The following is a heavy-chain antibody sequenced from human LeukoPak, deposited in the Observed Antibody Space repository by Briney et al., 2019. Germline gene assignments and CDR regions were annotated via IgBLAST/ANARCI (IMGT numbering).Heavy chain of an antibody. CDR3: ARGRGSGSYYRGHYFDY. Sequence: PSETLSLTCTVSGGSINSGSYYWRWIRQPAGKGLEWIGRIYTSWSTNYNPSLKSRITIEVDSSKNPFSLKVNSVTAADTAVYFCARGRGSGSYYRGHYFDYWGQGTLVTVSS. J-gene: IGHJ4*02. V-gene: IGHV4-61*02. CDR1: GGSINSGSYY. D-gene: IGHD3-10*01. CDR2: IYTSWST.